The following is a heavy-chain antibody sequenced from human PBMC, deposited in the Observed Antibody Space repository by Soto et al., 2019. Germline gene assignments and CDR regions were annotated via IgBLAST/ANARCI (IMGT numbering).Heavy chain of an antibody. J-gene: IGHJ6*03. CDR3: ARDPSIAAAGYYYYYMDV. V-gene: IGHV1-8*01. CDR2: MNPNSGNT. D-gene: IGHD6-13*01. Sequence: QVQLVQSGAEVKKPGASVKVSCKASGYTFTSYDINWVRQATGQGLEWMGWMNPNSGNTGYAQKFQGRVTMTRNTSISTAYMELSSLRSEDTAVYYCARDPSIAAAGYYYYYMDVWGKGTTVTVSS. CDR1: GYTFTSYD.